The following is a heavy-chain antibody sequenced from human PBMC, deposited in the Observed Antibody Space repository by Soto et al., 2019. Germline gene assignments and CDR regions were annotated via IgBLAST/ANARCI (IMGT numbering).Heavy chain of an antibody. CDR2: IYSGGAT. CDR1: GFSVSSSH. CDR3: ARVRPYESGSYMFRYNWFDP. V-gene: IGHV3-53*01. J-gene: IGHJ5*02. Sequence: EVQLVDSGGDLVQPGGSLRLSCAAAGFSVSSSHMNWVRQAPGKGLEWISVIYSGGATYYAVSVNGRFTMSRDKSKNTVYLEMNSLRAEDTAVYYCARVRPYESGSYMFRYNWFDPWGQGNLVTVSS. D-gene: IGHD3-10*01.